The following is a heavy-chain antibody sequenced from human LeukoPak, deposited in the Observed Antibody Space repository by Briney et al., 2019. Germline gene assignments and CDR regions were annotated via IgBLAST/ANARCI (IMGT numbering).Heavy chain of an antibody. CDR1: GYTFTGYY. D-gene: IGHD2-2*01. J-gene: IGHJ4*02. CDR2: INPNSGGT. Sequence: DSVKVSCKASGYTFTGYYMHWVRQAPGQGPEWMGRINPNSGGTNYAQKFQGRVTMTRDTSISTAYMELSRLRSDDTAVYYCARYHCSSTSCYWVYWGQGTLVTVSS. V-gene: IGHV1-2*06. CDR3: ARYHCSSTSCYWVY.